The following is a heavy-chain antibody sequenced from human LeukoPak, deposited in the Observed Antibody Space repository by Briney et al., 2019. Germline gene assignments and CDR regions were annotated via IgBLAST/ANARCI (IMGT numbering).Heavy chain of an antibody. D-gene: IGHD6-19*01. J-gene: IGHJ4*02. CDR3: ARVGYSSGRSLRNFGY. Sequence: SETLSLTCAVYGGSFSGYYWSWIRQPPGKGLEWIGEINHSGSTNYNPSLKSRVTISVDTSKNQFSLKLSSVTAADTAVYYCARVGYSSGRSLRNFGYWGQGTLVTVSS. CDR1: GGSFSGYY. CDR2: INHSGST. V-gene: IGHV4-34*01.